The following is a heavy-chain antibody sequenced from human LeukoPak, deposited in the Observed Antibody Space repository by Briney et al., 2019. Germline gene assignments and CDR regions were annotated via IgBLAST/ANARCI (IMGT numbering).Heavy chain of an antibody. J-gene: IGHJ2*01. CDR2: LLFRGTA. CDR1: GASISDYH. V-gene: IGHV4-4*09. CDR3: ARTGRRGYFDF. D-gene: IGHD1-14*01. Sequence: SETLSLTCNVSGASISDYHWSWVRQPPEKGLEWIASLLFRGTAHYNPSLRSRVAISDDTSNNQFFLRLTSVTTTDTAVYYCARTGRRGYFDFWGRGTLVTVSS.